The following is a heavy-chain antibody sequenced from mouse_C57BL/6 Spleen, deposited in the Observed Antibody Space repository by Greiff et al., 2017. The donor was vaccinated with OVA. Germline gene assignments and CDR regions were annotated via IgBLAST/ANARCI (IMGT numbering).Heavy chain of an antibody. CDR1: GYTFTSYW. CDR3: AINYYGSSPRYFDV. D-gene: IGHD1-1*01. Sequence: VQLQQPGAELVKPGASVKLSCKASGYTFTSYWMQWVKQRPGQGLEWIGEIDPSDSYTNYNQKFKGKATLTVDTSSSTAYMQRSSLTSEDSAVDYCAINYYGSSPRYFDVWGTGTTVTVSS. CDR2: IDPSDSYT. J-gene: IGHJ1*03. V-gene: IGHV1-50*01.